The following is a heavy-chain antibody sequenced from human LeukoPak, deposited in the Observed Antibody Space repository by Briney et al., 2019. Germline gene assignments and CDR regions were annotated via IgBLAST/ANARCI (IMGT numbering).Heavy chain of an antibody. CDR1: AHTFTSYG. CDR3: ARGSIVGATFDYFDY. CDR2: ISAYNGNT. V-gene: IGHV1-18*01. Sequence: ASVKVSCNASAHTFTSYGISWVRQAPGQGLEWMGWISAYNGNTNYAQKLQGRVTMTRDTSISTAYMDLSRLRSDDTAVYYCARGSIVGATFDYFDYWGQGTLVTVPS. J-gene: IGHJ4*02. D-gene: IGHD1-26*01.